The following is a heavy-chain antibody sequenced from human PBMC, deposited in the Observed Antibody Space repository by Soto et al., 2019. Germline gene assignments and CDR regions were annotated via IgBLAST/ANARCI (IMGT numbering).Heavy chain of an antibody. D-gene: IGHD2-2*01. V-gene: IGHV3-23*01. CDR2: ISGSGGTT. Sequence: GGSLRLSCAASGFTFSNYAMSWVRQAPGKGLEWVSAISGSGGTTYYAASVKGRFTTSRDNSKNTLYLQMNSLRAEDTAVYYCAKDRVPTATTECFDYWGQGTLVTVSS. CDR3: AKDRVPTATTECFDY. J-gene: IGHJ4*02. CDR1: GFTFSNYA.